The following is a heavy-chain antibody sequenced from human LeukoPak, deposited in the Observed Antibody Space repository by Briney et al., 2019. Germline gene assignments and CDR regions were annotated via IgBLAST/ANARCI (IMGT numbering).Heavy chain of an antibody. D-gene: IGHD6-13*01. J-gene: IGHJ5*02. CDR1: GFTFSVFG. Sequence: PGGSLRLSCAASGFTFSVFGMHWVRQAPGKGLGWGAFIRNDGSNDYYPDSVKGRFTISRDNSRTTLYLQMHSLRIEDTAVYYCVKGGSSSHNWFDRWGQGILVTVSS. V-gene: IGHV3-30*02. CDR2: IRNDGSND. CDR3: VKGGSSSHNWFDR.